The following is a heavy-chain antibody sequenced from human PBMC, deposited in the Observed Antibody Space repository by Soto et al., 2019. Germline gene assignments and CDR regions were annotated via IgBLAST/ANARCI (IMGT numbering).Heavy chain of an antibody. CDR1: GYTFTDYY. Sequence: QVQLVQSGAEVKKPGASVKVSCKASGYTFTDYYMHWVRQAPGQGLEWMGWINPTSGGTNYAQKFQGRVTMTRDTSSSTGYMEVRRLRSDDTAVYYCARVIRCSSTSCHPPRYWGQGTLVTVSS. CDR3: ARVIRCSSTSCHPPRY. D-gene: IGHD2-2*01. J-gene: IGHJ4*02. CDR2: INPTSGGT. V-gene: IGHV1-2*02.